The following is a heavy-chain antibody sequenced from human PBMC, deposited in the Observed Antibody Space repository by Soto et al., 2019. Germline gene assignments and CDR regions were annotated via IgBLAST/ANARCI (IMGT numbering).Heavy chain of an antibody. V-gene: IGHV1-69*13. CDR1: GGTFSSYA. CDR3: ARGGYDFWSGYYAPNFFDY. D-gene: IGHD3-3*01. Sequence: SVKVSCKASGGTFSSYAISWVRQAPGQGLEWMGGIIPIFGTANYAQKFQGRVTTTADESTSTAYMELSSLRSEDTAVYYCARGGYDFWSGYYAPNFFDYWGQGTLVTVSS. CDR2: IIPIFGTA. J-gene: IGHJ4*02.